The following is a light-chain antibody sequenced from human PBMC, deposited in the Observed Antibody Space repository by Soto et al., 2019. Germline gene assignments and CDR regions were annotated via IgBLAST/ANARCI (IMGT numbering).Light chain of an antibody. CDR3: QQHDSLPLT. V-gene: IGKV1-33*01. CDR1: QDIGNY. J-gene: IGKJ4*01. Sequence: DIQMTQSPSSLSASVGDRVTATCRASQDIGNYLCWYQQKLGKAPKLLIYDASYLEAGVPSRFSGNGSGTDFTFTISSLQPEDFATYYCQQHDSLPLTFGGGTKVDIK. CDR2: DAS.